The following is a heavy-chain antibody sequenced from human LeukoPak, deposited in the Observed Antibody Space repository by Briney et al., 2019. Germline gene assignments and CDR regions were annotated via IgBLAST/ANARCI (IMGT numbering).Heavy chain of an antibody. D-gene: IGHD3-22*01. CDR2: INPNSGGT. CDR1: GYTFTGYY. Sequence: GASVKVSCKAPGYTFTGYYMHWVRQAPGQGLEWMGWINPNSGGTNYAQKFQGRVTMTRDTSISTAYMELSRLRSDDTAVYYCARDAYYYDSSGYYPADYWGQGTLVTVSS. V-gene: IGHV1-2*02. CDR3: ARDAYYYDSSGYYPADY. J-gene: IGHJ4*02.